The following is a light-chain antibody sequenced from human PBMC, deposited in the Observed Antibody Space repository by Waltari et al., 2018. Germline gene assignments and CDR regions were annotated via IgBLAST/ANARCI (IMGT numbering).Light chain of an antibody. CDR1: SSDVGGSTY. J-gene: IGLJ2*01. Sequence: QSALTQPPSASGSPGQSVTISCTGTSSDVGGSTYVPWYQQHPGKAPKLMIYEVSKRPSGVPDRFSGSKSGNTASLTVSGLQAEDEADYYCSSYAGSNKGVFGGGTKLTVL. CDR2: EVS. CDR3: SSYAGSNKGV. V-gene: IGLV2-8*01.